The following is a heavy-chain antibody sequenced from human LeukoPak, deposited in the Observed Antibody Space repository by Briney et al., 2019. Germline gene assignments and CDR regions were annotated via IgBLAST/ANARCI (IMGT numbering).Heavy chain of an antibody. Sequence: PGGSLRLSCAASGFTFSSYGMHWVRQAPGKGLKWVGRIKSKADDGTTDYAAPVKGRFTILRDDSKNTLYLQMNSLKTEDTAVYYCTADLSGYGIGGGYWGQGTLVTVSS. D-gene: IGHD5-12*01. CDR3: TADLSGYGIGGGY. CDR1: GFTFSSYG. V-gene: IGHV3-15*01. J-gene: IGHJ4*02. CDR2: IKSKADDGTT.